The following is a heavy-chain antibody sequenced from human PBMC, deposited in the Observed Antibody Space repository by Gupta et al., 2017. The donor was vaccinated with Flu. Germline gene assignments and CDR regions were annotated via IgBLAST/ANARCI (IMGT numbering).Heavy chain of an antibody. CDR1: GFTFSTYT. CDR3: ARLGGSGTAFHYFYGLDV. D-gene: IGHD2-15*01. CDR2: ISRSSGYI. V-gene: IGHV3-21*02. J-gene: IGHJ6*02. Sequence: EVRLLESGGGLVRPGGSLRLPCVASGFTFSTYTFNWVRQTPGKGLEWLASISRSSGYIYYADSVKGRFTISRDNSKTSLYLQMNSLRDEDTALYYCARLGGSGTAFHYFYGLDVWGRGTAVTVSS.